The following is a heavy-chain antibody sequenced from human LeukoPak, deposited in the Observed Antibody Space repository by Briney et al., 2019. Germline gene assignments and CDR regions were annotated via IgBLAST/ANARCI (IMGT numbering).Heavy chain of an antibody. CDR2: IYPDDSET. J-gene: IGHJ4*02. CDR1: GYSFTTYW. CDR3: ARLLYVADY. D-gene: IGHD2/OR15-2a*01. Sequence: GESLKISCQGSGYSFTTYWIGWVRQMPGKGLEWVGVIYPDDSETRYSPSFQGQVTNSADRSISTAYLQWSSVSPSDTAMYYCARLLYVADYWGQGTQVTVSS. V-gene: IGHV5-51*01.